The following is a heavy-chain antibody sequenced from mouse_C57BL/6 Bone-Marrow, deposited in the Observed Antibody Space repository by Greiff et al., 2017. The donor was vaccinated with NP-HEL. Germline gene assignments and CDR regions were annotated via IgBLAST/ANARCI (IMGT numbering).Heavy chain of an antibody. CDR1: GFTFSSYG. Sequence: EVQVVESGGDLVKPGGSLKLSCAASGFTFSSYGMSWVRQTPDKRLEWVATISSGGSYTYYPDSVKGRFTISRDNAKNTLYLQMSSLKSEDTAMYYCARPNYYGSVDAMDYWGQGTSVTVSS. CDR2: ISSGGSYT. J-gene: IGHJ4*01. CDR3: ARPNYYGSVDAMDY. D-gene: IGHD1-1*01. V-gene: IGHV5-6*01.